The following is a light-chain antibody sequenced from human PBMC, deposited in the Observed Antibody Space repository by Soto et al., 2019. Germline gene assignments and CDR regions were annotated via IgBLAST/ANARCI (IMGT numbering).Light chain of an antibody. CDR1: QGISTE. Sequence: ALQMTQSPSSLYASVGDRVTITCRASQGISTELGWYQQKPGKAPRLLIYGASTLQGGVPSRFSGSGSGTDFTLTISSLQPEDFATYYCLQDNSYPRTFGQGTKVEIK. CDR2: GAS. J-gene: IGKJ1*01. CDR3: LQDNSYPRT. V-gene: IGKV1-6*01.